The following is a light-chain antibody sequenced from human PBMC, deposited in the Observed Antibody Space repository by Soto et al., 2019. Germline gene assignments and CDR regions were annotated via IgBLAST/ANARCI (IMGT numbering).Light chain of an antibody. J-gene: IGKJ4*01. V-gene: IGKV1-5*01. CDR3: QQYNSYPLT. CDR1: QSISSW. CDR2: DAS. Sequence: DVQMSLSASALSASVGDRVTITCRASQSISSWLAWYQQKPGKAPKLLIYDASSLESGVPSRFSGSGSGTEFTLTISSLQPDDFATYYCQQYNSYPLTCGGGTKGDI.